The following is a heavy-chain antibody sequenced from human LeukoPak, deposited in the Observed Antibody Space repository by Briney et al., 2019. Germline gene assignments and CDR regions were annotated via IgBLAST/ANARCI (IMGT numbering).Heavy chain of an antibody. V-gene: IGHV4-39*01. CDR3: ARHARRYNWFDP. CDR1: GGSISSSSYY. CDR2: IYYSGST. J-gene: IGHJ5*02. D-gene: IGHD2-15*01. Sequence: SETLSLTCTVSGGSISSSSYYWGWIRQPPGKGLEWIGSIYYSGSTYYNPSLKSRVTISVDTSKNQFSLKLSSVTAADTAVYYCARHARRYNWFDPWGQGTMVTVSS.